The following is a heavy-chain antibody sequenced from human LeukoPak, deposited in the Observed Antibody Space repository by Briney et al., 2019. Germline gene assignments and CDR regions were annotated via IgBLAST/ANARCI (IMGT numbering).Heavy chain of an antibody. CDR3: ARDDHSAGDY. CDR2: ISAYNGNT. V-gene: IGHV1-18*01. D-gene: IGHD1-14*01. Sequence: ASVKVSCKASGYTFTSYAMHWVRQAPGQRLEWMGWISAYNGNTNYAQKLQGRVTMTTDTSTSTAYMELRSLRSDDTAVYYCARDDHSAGDYWGQGTLVTVSS. CDR1: GYTFTSYA. J-gene: IGHJ4*02.